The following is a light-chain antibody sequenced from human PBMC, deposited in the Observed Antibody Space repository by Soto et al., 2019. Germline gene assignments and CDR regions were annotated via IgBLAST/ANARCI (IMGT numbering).Light chain of an antibody. V-gene: IGKV3-20*01. CDR3: QQYDNSLYT. Sequence: EIVLTQSPGTLSLSPGERVTLSCRASQSVSSSYLAWYQQKPGQPPRLLIYAASSRATGIPDRFSGSGSGTDFTLTISRLEPADFAVYYCQQYDNSLYTFGQGTKLEIK. CDR2: AAS. J-gene: IGKJ2*01. CDR1: QSVSSSY.